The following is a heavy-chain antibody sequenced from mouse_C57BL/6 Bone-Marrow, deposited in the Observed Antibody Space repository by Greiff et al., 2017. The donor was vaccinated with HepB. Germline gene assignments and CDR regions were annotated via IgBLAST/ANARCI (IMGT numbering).Heavy chain of an antibody. D-gene: IGHD2-3*01. CDR2: IYPRDGST. CDR3: ARSGLYARAWFAY. V-gene: IGHV1-85*01. J-gene: IGHJ3*01. CDR1: GYTFTSYD. Sequence: VQLQQSGAELVKPGASVKLSCKASGYTFTSYDINWVKQRPGQGLEWIGWIYPRDGSTKYNEKFKGKATLTVDTSSSTAYMELHSLTSEDSAVYFCARSGLYARAWFAYWGQGTLVTVSA.